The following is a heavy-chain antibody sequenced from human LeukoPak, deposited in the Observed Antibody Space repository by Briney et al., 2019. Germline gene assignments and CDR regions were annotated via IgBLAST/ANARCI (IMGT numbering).Heavy chain of an antibody. CDR1: GFTFSSYA. V-gene: IGHV3-30*04. Sequence: PGRSLRLSCAASGFTFSSYAMPWVRQAPGKGLEWVAVISYDGSNKYYADSVKGRFTISRDNSKNTLYLQMNSLRAEDTAVYYCAKEDEGTVTTPYFDYWGQGTLVTVSS. J-gene: IGHJ4*02. CDR3: AKEDEGTVTTPYFDY. CDR2: ISYDGSNK. D-gene: IGHD4-17*01.